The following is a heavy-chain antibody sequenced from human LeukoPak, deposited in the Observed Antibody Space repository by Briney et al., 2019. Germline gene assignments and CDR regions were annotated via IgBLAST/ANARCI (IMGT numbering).Heavy chain of an antibody. D-gene: IGHD2-15*01. CDR2: IKQDGSEK. CDR1: GSTFSSYW. J-gene: IGHJ4*02. Sequence: PGGSLRLSCAASGSTFSSYWMSWVRQAPGKGLEWVANIKQDGSEKYYVDSVKGRFTISRDNAKNSLYLQMNSLRAEDTAVYYCARTSHFNLVVVAEDYWGQGTLVTVSS. V-gene: IGHV3-7*01. CDR3: ARTSHFNLVVVAEDY.